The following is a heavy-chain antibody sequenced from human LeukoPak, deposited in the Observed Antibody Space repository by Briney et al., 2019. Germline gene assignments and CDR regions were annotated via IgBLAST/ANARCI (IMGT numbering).Heavy chain of an antibody. Sequence: GGSLRLSCAASGFTFSSYGMHWVRQAPGKGLEWVAFVRYDGSNKYYADSVKGRFTISRDSSKNTLYLQMNSLRPEDTAVYYCASSGSYGDDAFDIWGQGTMVTVSS. CDR3: ASSGSYGDDAFDI. J-gene: IGHJ3*02. CDR1: GFTFSSYG. CDR2: VRYDGSNK. V-gene: IGHV3-30*02. D-gene: IGHD1-26*01.